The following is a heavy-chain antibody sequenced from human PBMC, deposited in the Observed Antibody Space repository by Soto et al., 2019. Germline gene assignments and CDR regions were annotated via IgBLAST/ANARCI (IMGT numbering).Heavy chain of an antibody. D-gene: IGHD6-13*01. Sequence: EVQLLESGGGLVQPGGSLRLSCAASGFTFSSYAMSWVRQAPGKGLEWVSAISGSGGSTYYADSVKGRFTISRDNSKNTLYLQMNSLRAEDTAVYYCAKGPGRYSSSWYRSGGGNYFDYWGQGTLVTVSS. CDR3: AKGPGRYSSSWYRSGGGNYFDY. J-gene: IGHJ4*02. V-gene: IGHV3-23*01. CDR2: ISGSGGST. CDR1: GFTFSSYA.